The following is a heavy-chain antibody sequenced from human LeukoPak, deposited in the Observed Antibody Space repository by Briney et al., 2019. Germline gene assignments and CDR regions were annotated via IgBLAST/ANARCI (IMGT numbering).Heavy chain of an antibody. CDR1: GGTFSSYA. Sequence: ASVKVSCKASGGTFSSYAIRWVRQAPGQGLEWMGRIIPILGIANYAQKFQGRVTITADKSTSTAYMELSSLRSEDTAVYYCARDRAVVVVVAAISDAFDIWGQGTMVTVSS. J-gene: IGHJ3*02. CDR3: ARDRAVVVVVAAISDAFDI. V-gene: IGHV1-69*04. D-gene: IGHD2-15*01. CDR2: IIPILGIA.